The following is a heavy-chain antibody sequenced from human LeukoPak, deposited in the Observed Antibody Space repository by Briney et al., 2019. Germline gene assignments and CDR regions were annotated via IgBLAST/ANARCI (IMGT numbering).Heavy chain of an antibody. CDR2: IKQDGSEK. D-gene: IGHD1-26*01. CDR1: GESFSDYY. CDR3: ARGTTEVQVGARGYFQH. V-gene: IGHV3-7*01. J-gene: IGHJ1*01. Sequence: ETLSLTCAVYGESFSDYYWSWIRQPPGKGLEWVANIKQDGSEKYYVDSVKGRFTISRDNAKNSLYLQMNSLRAEDTAVYYCARGTTEVQVGARGYFQHWGQGTLVTVSS.